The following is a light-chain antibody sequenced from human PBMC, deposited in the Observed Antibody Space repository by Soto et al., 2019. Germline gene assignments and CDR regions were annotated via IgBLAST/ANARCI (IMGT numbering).Light chain of an antibody. J-gene: IGKJ1*01. V-gene: IGKV1-5*01. Sequence: DIQMTQSASTLSASVGDRATITCRARQSISIWLAWYQQKPGKAPKLLIYDASILESGVPSRFSGSGSGTEFTLTISSLQPDDFATYYCQQYNSYRTFGQGTKVDI. CDR2: DAS. CDR3: QQYNSYRT. CDR1: QSISIW.